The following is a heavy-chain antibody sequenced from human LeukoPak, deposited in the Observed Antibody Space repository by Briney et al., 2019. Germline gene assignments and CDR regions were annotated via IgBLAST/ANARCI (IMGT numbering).Heavy chain of an antibody. V-gene: IGHV3-23*01. J-gene: IGHJ4*02. CDR1: GFTFSSYA. D-gene: IGHD5-18*01. CDR3: AKVSGYSYGFSLSTVVDY. CDR2: ISGSGGST. Sequence: HPGGSLRLSCAASGFTFSSYAMSWVRQAPGKGLEWVSAISGSGGSTYYADSVKGRFTISRDNSKNTLYLQMNSLRAEDTAVYYCAKVSGYSYGFSLSTVVDYWGQGTLVTVSS.